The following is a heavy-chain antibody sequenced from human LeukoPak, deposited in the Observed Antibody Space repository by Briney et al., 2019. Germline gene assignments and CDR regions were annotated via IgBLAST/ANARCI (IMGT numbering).Heavy chain of an antibody. CDR2: ISSSSSYI. CDR1: GFTFSSYS. J-gene: IGHJ5*02. Sequence: GGSLRLSCAASGFTFSSYSMNWVRQAPGKGLDWVSSISSSSSYIYYADSVKGRFTISRDNGKNSLYLQMNSLRGEDTAVYYCARVKQRITMVRGVMFWFGPWGQGTLVTVSS. D-gene: IGHD3-10*01. CDR3: ARVKQRITMVRGVMFWFGP. V-gene: IGHV3-21*01.